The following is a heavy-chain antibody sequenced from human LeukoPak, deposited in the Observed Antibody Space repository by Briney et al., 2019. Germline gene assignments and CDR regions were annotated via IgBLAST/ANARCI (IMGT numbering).Heavy chain of an antibody. CDR2: IYSGGST. CDR3: ARARGVLRYFDWSY. V-gene: IGHV3-66*02. Sequence: SXXRQAPXKXLEWVSVIYSGGSTYYADSVKGRFTISRDNSKNTLYLQMNSLRAEDTAVYYCARARGVLRYFDWSYWGQGTLVTVSS. J-gene: IGHJ4*02. D-gene: IGHD3-9*01.